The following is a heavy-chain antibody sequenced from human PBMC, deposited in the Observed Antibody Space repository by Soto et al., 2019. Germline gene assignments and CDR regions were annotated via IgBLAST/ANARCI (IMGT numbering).Heavy chain of an antibody. V-gene: IGHV4-61*01. Sequence: QVQLQESGPGLVKPSETLSLTCTVSGGSVSSGSYYWSWIRQPPGKGLEWIGYIYYSGSTNYNPSLTSRVTISVDTSKHQFSLKLSSVTAADTAVYYCARDSETGSGGYWGQGTLVTVSS. CDR1: GGSVSSGSYY. CDR3: ARDSETGSGGY. J-gene: IGHJ4*02. D-gene: IGHD3-9*01. CDR2: IYYSGST.